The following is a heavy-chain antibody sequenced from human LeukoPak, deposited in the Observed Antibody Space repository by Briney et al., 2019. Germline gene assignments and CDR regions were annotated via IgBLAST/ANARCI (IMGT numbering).Heavy chain of an antibody. D-gene: IGHD5-18*01. CDR3: AHSRYNYGYLFDY. CDR1: GFSLSTNGVG. Sequence: EPGPTLVNPTQTLTLTCTFSGFSLSTNGVGVGWIRQPPGKALEWLALIYWNDDKRYSPSLKSRLTITKDTSKNHVVLTVTNVDPVDTATYYCAHSRYNYGYLFDYWGQGTLVTVSS. CDR2: IYWNDDK. V-gene: IGHV2-5*01. J-gene: IGHJ4*02.